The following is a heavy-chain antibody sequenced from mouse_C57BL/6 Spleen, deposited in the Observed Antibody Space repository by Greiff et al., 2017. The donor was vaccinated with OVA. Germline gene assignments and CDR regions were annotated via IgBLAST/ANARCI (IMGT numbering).Heavy chain of an antibody. CDR1: GYTFTSYW. J-gene: IGHJ2*01. CDR3: AGGSPYYFDY. D-gene: IGHD3-1*01. V-gene: IGHV1-53*01. Sequence: QVQLQQSGTDLVKPGASVKLSCKASGYTFTSYWMHWVKQRPGQGLEWIGNINPSNGGTNYNEKFKSKATLTVDKASSTAYMQLSSLTSEDCAGEYCAGGSPYYFDYWGQGTTLTVSS. CDR2: INPSNGGT.